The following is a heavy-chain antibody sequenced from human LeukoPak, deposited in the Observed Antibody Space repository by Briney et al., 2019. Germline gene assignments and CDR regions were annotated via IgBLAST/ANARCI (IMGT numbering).Heavy chain of an antibody. Sequence: PGGSLRLSCAASGFTFSSYAMSWGRQAPGKGLEWVSAISGSGGSTYYADSVKGRFTISRDNSKNTLYLQMTSLRAEDTAVYYCAKDPHFGVVIIPHFDYWGQGTLVTVSS. D-gene: IGHD3-3*01. CDR1: GFTFSSYA. J-gene: IGHJ4*02. CDR2: ISGSGGST. CDR3: AKDPHFGVVIIPHFDY. V-gene: IGHV3-23*01.